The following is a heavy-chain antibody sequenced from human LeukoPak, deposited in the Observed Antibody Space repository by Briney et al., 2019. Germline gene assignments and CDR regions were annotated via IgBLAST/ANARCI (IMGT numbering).Heavy chain of an antibody. CDR3: ASEDCSGGSCYSGATDY. D-gene: IGHD2-15*01. J-gene: IGHJ4*02. CDR2: IIPIFGTA. Sequence: SVKVSCKASGGTFSSYAISWVRQAPGQGLEWMGGIIPIFGTANYAQKFRGRVTITADKSTSTAYMELSSLRSEDTAVYYCASEDCSGGSCYSGATDYWGQGTLVTVSS. CDR1: GGTFSSYA. V-gene: IGHV1-69*06.